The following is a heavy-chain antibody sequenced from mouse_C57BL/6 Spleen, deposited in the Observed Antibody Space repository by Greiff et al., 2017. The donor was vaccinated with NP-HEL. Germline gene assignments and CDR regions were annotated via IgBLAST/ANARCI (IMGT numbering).Heavy chain of an antibody. CDR2: IYPGSGST. CDR1: GYTFTSYW. Sequence: QVQLKQPGAELVKPGASVKMSCKASGYTFTSYWITWVKQRPGQGLEWIGDIYPGSGSTNYNEKFKSKATLTVDTSSSTAYMQLSSLTSEDSAVYYCARPRLHYYAMDYWGQGTSVTVSS. D-gene: IGHD2-2*01. J-gene: IGHJ4*01. CDR3: ARPRLHYYAMDY. V-gene: IGHV1-55*01.